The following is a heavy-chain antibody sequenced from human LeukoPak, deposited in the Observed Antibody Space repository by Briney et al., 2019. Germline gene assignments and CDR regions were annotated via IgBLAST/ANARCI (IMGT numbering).Heavy chain of an antibody. Sequence: GRSLRLSCAASGFTFSSYAMSWVRQAPGKGLEWVSAISGSGGSTYYADSVKGRFTISRDNSKNTLYLQMNSLRAEDTAVYYCAKDLYYYDSSGYFDYWGQGTLVTVSS. J-gene: IGHJ4*02. V-gene: IGHV3-23*01. D-gene: IGHD3-22*01. CDR2: ISGSGGST. CDR1: GFTFSSYA. CDR3: AKDLYYYDSSGYFDY.